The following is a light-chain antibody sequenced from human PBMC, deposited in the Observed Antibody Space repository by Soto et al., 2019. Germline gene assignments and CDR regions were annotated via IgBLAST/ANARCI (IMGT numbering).Light chain of an antibody. V-gene: IGKV3-15*01. Sequence: EIVMTQSPATLSVSPGERATLSCRASQSVSNNLAWYQQKPGQAPRLLIYHASTRATGFPARFTGSGSRTEFTLTISSLQSEDFAVYYCQQYNKWPLTFGGGTNVEIK. CDR1: QSVSNN. CDR2: HAS. J-gene: IGKJ4*01. CDR3: QQYNKWPLT.